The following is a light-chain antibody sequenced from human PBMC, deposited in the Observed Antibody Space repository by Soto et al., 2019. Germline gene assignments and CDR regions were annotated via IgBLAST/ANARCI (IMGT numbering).Light chain of an antibody. J-gene: IGLJ2*01. CDR2: DVS. CDR1: SSDVGGYNY. CDR3: SSYSSSSTFRL. V-gene: IGLV2-14*03. Sequence: QSALTQPASVSGSPGQSITISCTGTSSDVGGYNYVSWYQQHPGKAPKLMIYDVSYRPSGVSDRFSGSKSGNTASLTISGLQAEDEADYYCSSYSSSSTFRLFGGGTQLTVL.